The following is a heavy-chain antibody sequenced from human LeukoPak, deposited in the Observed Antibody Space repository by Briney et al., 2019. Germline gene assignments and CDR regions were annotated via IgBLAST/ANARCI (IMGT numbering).Heavy chain of an antibody. CDR1: GYTFTSYY. Sequence: ASVKVSCKASGYTFTSYYRHWVRHAPGQGLEWMGIINPSGGSTSYAQKFQGRVTMTRDTSTSTVYMELSSLRSEDTAVYYCARGQQWLGFDPWGQGTLVTVSS. D-gene: IGHD6-19*01. V-gene: IGHV1-46*01. CDR3: ARGQQWLGFDP. CDR2: INPSGGST. J-gene: IGHJ5*02.